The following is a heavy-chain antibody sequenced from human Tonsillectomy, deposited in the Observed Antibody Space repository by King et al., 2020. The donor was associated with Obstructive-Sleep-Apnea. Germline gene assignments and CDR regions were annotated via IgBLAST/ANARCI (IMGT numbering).Heavy chain of an antibody. V-gene: IGHV3-30*03. CDR2: ISYDGNND. J-gene: IGHJ4*02. CDR1: GFIFSNYG. Sequence: VQLVESGGGVVQPGRSLRLSCAASGFIFSNYGMHWVRQAPGKGLEWVAVISYDGNNDYYADSVKGRFTISRDNSKNTLYLQMNSLRAEDTAMYYCAIPPVGASHYFDYWGQGTLVTVSS. D-gene: IGHD1-26*01. CDR3: AIPPVGASHYFDY.